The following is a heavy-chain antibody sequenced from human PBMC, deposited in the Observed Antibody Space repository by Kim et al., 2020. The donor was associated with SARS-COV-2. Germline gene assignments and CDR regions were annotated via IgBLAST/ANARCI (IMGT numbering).Heavy chain of an antibody. J-gene: IGHJ6*03. D-gene: IGHD3-10*01. CDR3: TRGSRNYHYYMDV. Sequence: SETLSLTCTVSGGSISSSNYYWGWIRQPPGKGLEWIGMVYYSGSTYYNPSLKSRVTISVDTSKNQFSLKLSSVTAADTAAYYCTRGSRNYHYYMDVWGKGTTVTVSS. CDR1: GGSISSSNYY. CDR2: VYYSGST. V-gene: IGHV4-39*01.